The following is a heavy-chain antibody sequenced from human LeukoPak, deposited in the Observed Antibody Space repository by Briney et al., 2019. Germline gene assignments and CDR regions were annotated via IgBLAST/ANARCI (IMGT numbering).Heavy chain of an antibody. Sequence: GGSLRLSCVASGFTFSSYSMNWVRQAPGKGLEWVSSISSSSSYIYYADSVKGRFTISRDNAKNSLYLQMNSLRAEDTAVYYCARVGCSSTSCQTVDYWGQGTLVTVSS. CDR1: GFTFSSYS. CDR3: ARVGCSSTSCQTVDY. D-gene: IGHD2-2*01. J-gene: IGHJ4*02. V-gene: IGHV3-21*01. CDR2: ISSSSSYI.